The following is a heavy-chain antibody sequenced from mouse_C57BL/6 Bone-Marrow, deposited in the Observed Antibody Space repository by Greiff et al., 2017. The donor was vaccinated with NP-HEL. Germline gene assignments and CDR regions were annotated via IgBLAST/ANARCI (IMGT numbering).Heavy chain of an antibody. D-gene: IGHD1-1*01. CDR1: GYTFTSYG. J-gene: IGHJ3*01. CDR2: IYPRSGNT. CDR3: ARDGYYGSSPFAY. Sequence: VKLVESGAELARPGASVKLSCKASGYTFTSYGIRWVKQRTGQGLEWIGEIYPRSGNTYYNEKVKGKATLTADKTSSTAYMELRSLTSVDSAVYFCARDGYYGSSPFAYWGQGTLVTVSA. V-gene: IGHV1-81*01.